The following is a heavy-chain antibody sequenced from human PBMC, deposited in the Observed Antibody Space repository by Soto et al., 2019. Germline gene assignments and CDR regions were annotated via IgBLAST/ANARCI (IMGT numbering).Heavy chain of an antibody. D-gene: IGHD2-15*01. CDR3: ARTPTRPEIGYCSGGSCSKGGYYYYYMDV. Sequence: EVQLVESGGGLVQPGGSLRLSCAASGFTFSSYSMNWVRQAPGKGLEWVSYISSSSSTIYYADSVKGRFTISRDNAKNSLYLQMNSLRAEDTAVYYCARTPTRPEIGYCSGGSCSKGGYYYYYMDVWGKGTTVTVSS. V-gene: IGHV3-48*01. CDR1: GFTFSSYS. J-gene: IGHJ6*03. CDR2: ISSSSSTI.